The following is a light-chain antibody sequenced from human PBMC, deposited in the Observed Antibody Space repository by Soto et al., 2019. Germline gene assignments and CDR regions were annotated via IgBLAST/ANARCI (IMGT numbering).Light chain of an antibody. CDR3: RSLTTSNTYV. V-gene: IGLV2-14*03. CDR2: HVT. Sequence: QSALTQPASVSGSPGQSITISCTGTSSDIGHYDYVSWYQQHPGKAPKLMIYHVTYRPSGVSNRYSGSKSGNSASLTISGRQADGEAGYDCRSLTTSNTYVFGSGTKVTVL. CDR1: SSDIGHYDY. J-gene: IGLJ1*01.